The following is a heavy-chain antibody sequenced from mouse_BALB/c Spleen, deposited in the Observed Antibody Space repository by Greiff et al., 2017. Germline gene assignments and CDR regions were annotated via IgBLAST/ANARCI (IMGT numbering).Heavy chain of an antibody. CDR1: GYTFSSYW. D-gene: IGHD1-2*01. Sequence: QVQLQQSGAELMKPGASVKISCKATGYTFSSYWIEWVKQRPGHGLEWIGEILPGSGSTNYTEKFKGKATFTADTSSNTAYMQLSSLTSEDSAVYYCASGGTTAPRYYFDYWGQGTTLTVSS. J-gene: IGHJ2*01. CDR2: ILPGSGST. V-gene: IGHV1-9*01. CDR3: ASGGTTAPRYYFDY.